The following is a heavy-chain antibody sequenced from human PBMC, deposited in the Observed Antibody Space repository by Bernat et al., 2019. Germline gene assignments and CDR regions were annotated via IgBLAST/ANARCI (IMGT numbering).Heavy chain of an antibody. Sequence: EVQLVESGGGLVQPGGSLRLSCSASGFTFRGYWMTWVRQAPGKGLECVANIKEDGSDKYYVDSVKGRFTISRDNAQNSLYLQMNSLRAEDTAVYYCARGTSTSAPYMDVWGKGTTVTVSS. CDR3: ARGTSTSAPYMDV. CDR2: IKEDGSDK. CDR1: GFTFRGYW. V-gene: IGHV3-7*03. J-gene: IGHJ6*03.